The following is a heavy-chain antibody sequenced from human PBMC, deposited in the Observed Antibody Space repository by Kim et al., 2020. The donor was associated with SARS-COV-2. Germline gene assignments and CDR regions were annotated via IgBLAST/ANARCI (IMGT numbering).Heavy chain of an antibody. CDR1: GGSISSYY. CDR2: IYYSGST. D-gene: IGHD6-6*01. CDR3: AKSNSSSSLFRDYYYYGMDV. J-gene: IGHJ6*02. Sequence: SETLSLTCTVSGGSISSYYWSWIRQPPGKGLEWIGYIYYSGSTNYNPSLKSRVTISIDPSKNQFSLKLSSVTAADTAVYYCAKSNSSSSLFRDYYYYGMDVWGQGTTVTVSS. V-gene: IGHV4-59*13.